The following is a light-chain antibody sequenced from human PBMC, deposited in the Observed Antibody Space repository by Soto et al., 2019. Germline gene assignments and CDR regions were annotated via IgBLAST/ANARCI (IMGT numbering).Light chain of an antibody. J-gene: IGLJ1*01. CDR2: DDN. CDR1: TSNIGAGYD. Sequence: QSVLTQPPSVSGAPGQRVTISCTGSTSNIGAGYDLHWYQQLPGTAPKLLIYDDNNRPSGVPDRFSGSKSGTSASLAITGLXAEDEADYYCQSYDSSLSGYLFGTGTKVTVL. V-gene: IGLV1-40*01. CDR3: QSYDSSLSGYL.